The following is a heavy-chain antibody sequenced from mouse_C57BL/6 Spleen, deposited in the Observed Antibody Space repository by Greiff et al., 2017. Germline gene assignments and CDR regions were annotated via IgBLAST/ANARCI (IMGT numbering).Heavy chain of an antibody. J-gene: IGHJ4*01. D-gene: IGHD2-1*01. CDR2: IWSGGST. CDR3: ARAIYYGNYDYAMDY. V-gene: IGHV2-2*01. CDR1: GFSLTSYG. Sequence: VMLVESGPGLVQPSQSLSITCTVSGFSLTSYGVHWVRQSPGKGLEWLGVIWSGGSTDYNAAFISRLSISKDNSKSQVFFKMNSLQADDTAIYYCARAIYYGNYDYAMDYWGQGTSVTVSS.